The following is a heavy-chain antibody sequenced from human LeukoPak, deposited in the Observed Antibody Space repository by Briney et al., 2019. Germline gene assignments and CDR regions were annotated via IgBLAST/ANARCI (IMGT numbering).Heavy chain of an antibody. CDR1: GFTFSSYG. J-gene: IGHJ3*02. CDR3: AKDRGISITMIVVVITYAFDI. V-gene: IGHV3-30*02. CDR2: IRYDGTTK. Sequence: GSLRLSCAASGFTFSSYGMHWVRQAPGKGLEWLAFIRYDGTTKYYTDSVKGRFTISRDNSKNTLYLQMNSLRAEDTAVYYCAKDRGISITMIVVVITYAFDIWGQGTMVTVSS. D-gene: IGHD3-22*01.